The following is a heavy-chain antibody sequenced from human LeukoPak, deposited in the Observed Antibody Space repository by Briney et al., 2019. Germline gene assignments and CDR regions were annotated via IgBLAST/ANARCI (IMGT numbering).Heavy chain of an antibody. J-gene: IGHJ3*02. Sequence: GGSLRLSCAASGFTFSSYWMSWVRQAPGRGLEWVANIKQDGSEKYYVASVKSRFTISRDNAKNSLYLQMNSLRAEDTAVYYCARDSWVLWFGESAGSDAFDIWGQGTMVTVSS. CDR3: ARDSWVLWFGESAGSDAFDI. CDR1: GFTFSSYW. CDR2: IKQDGSEK. D-gene: IGHD3-10*01. V-gene: IGHV3-7*01.